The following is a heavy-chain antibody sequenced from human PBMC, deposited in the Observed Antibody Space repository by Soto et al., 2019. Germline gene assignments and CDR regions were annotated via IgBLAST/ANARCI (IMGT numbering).Heavy chain of an antibody. CDR1: GYTFTSYA. D-gene: IGHD4-4*01. V-gene: IGHV1-8*01. CDR2: MNPNSGNT. Sequence: QVQLVQSGAEVKKPGASVKVSCKASGYTFTSYAINWVRQATGQGLEWMGWMNPNSGNTGYPQKFQGRVTMTRNTSISTAYVELSSLRFEDTAVYYCARSPPRVERNNYAGGWFDPWGQGTLVTVSS. CDR3: ARSPPRVERNNYAGGWFDP. J-gene: IGHJ5*02.